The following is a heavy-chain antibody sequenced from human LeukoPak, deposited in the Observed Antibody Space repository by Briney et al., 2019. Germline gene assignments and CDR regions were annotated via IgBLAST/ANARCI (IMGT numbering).Heavy chain of an antibody. V-gene: IGHV1-18*01. Sequence: ASVKVSCKASGYTFTSYGISWVRQAPGQGLEWMGWISAYNGNTNYAQKLQGRVTMTTDTSTSTAYMELRSLRSDDTAVYYCAREREGYSGYDLSYWGQGTLVTVSS. J-gene: IGHJ4*02. CDR3: AREREGYSGYDLSY. CDR1: GYTFTSYG. D-gene: IGHD5-12*01. CDR2: ISAYNGNT.